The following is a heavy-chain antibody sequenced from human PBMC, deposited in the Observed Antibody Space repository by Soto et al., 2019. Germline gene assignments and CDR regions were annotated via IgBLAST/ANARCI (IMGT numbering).Heavy chain of an antibody. V-gene: IGHV3-21*01. CDR3: ARRRYYDSSGYGGAFDI. CDR1: GFTFSSYS. CDR2: ISSSSSYI. D-gene: IGHD3-22*01. Sequence: PGGSLRLSCAASGFTFSSYSMNWVRQAPGKGLEWVSSISSSSSYIYYADSVKGRFTISRDNAKNSLYLQMNSLRAEDTAVYYCARRRYYDSSGYGGAFDIWGQGTMVTVS. J-gene: IGHJ3*02.